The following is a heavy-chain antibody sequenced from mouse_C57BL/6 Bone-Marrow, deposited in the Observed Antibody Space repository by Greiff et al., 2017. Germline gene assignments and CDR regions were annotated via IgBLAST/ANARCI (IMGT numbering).Heavy chain of an antibody. V-gene: IGHV1-81*01. CDR3: ARQLRLPSFAY. CDR2: IYPRSGNT. Sequence: VNVVESGAELARPGASVKLSCKASGYTFTSYGISWVKQRTGQGLEWIGEIYPRSGNTYYNEKFKGKATLTADKSSSTAYMELRSLTSEDSAVYFCARQLRLPSFAYWGQGTLVTVSA. D-gene: IGHD3-2*02. J-gene: IGHJ3*01. CDR1: GYTFTSYG.